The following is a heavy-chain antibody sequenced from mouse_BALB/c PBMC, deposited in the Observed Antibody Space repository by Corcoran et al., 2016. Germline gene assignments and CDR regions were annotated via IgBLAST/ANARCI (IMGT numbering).Heavy chain of an antibody. J-gene: IGHJ3*01. D-gene: IGHD2-1*01. V-gene: IGHV1-26*01. CDR3: ARSGGNSAWFAY. CDR1: GYSFTGYY. CDR2: INPYNGAT. Sequence: EVQLQQSGPELVKPGASVKISCKASGYSFTGYYMHWVKQSHVKSLEWIGRINPYNGATSYNQNFEDKASLTVDKSSSTAYMELHSLTSEDSAVYYCARSGGNSAWFAYWGQGTQVTVSA.